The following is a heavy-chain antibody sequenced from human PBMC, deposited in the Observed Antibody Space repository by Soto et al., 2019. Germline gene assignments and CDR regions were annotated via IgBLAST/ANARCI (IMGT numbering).Heavy chain of an antibody. D-gene: IGHD5-18*01. CDR3: AKFRRIQLWTYYYGMDV. V-gene: IGHV3-23*01. Sequence: GGSLRLSCAASGFTFSSYAMSWVRQAPGKGLVSVSAISGTGTSTYYADSVTGRFTISLDNSKHTLYLQMHSLIAQDTSVYYCAKFRRIQLWTYYYGMDVWGQGPTVTVSS. CDR1: GFTFSSYA. J-gene: IGHJ6*02. CDR2: ISGTGTST.